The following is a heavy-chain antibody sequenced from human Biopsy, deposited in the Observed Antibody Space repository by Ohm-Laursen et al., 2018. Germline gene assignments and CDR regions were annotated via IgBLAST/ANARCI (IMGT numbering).Heavy chain of an antibody. CDR1: GGTFSNYG. Sequence: SVEVSCKAPGGTFSNYGVNWVRQAPGQGLEWLGGNIPILGTGNYAQKFQDRVTVAADTSTSTATMELRSLRSDDTAVYYCATKLTGYFHHWGQGTLVIVSS. CDR2: NIPILGTG. CDR3: ATKLTGYFHH. D-gene: IGHD3-9*01. V-gene: IGHV1-69*06. J-gene: IGHJ1*01.